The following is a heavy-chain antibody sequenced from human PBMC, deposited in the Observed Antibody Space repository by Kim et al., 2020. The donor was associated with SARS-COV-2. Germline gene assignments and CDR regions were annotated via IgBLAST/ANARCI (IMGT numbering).Heavy chain of an antibody. CDR1: GFSFGNYA. V-gene: IGHV3-30*04. D-gene: IGHD5-12*01. J-gene: IGHJ5*02. CDR3: AREKYSGYDLTYNWFDP. Sequence: GGSLRLSCAASGFSFGNYAIHWVRQAPGKGLEWVAVISYDGSNKYYGGSVKGRFTISRDNPKNTVYLQMNSLRAEDTAMYYCAREKYSGYDLTYNWFDPWGAGALVSVSS. CDR2: ISYDGSNK.